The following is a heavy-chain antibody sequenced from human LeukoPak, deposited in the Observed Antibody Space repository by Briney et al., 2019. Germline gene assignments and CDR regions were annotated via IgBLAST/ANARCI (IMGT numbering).Heavy chain of an antibody. Sequence: PSQTLSLTCTVSGGSISSGDYYWSWIRQPPGKGLEWIGYIYYSGSTYYNPSLKSRVTISVDTSKNQFSLKLSSVTAADTAVYYCARAFTVTTPPDYWGQGTLVTVSS. J-gene: IGHJ4*02. V-gene: IGHV4-30-4*01. CDR2: IYYSGST. CDR1: GGSISSGDYY. D-gene: IGHD4-17*01. CDR3: ARAFTVTTPPDY.